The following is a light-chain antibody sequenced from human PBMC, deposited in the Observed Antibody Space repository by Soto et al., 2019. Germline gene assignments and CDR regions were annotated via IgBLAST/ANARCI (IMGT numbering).Light chain of an antibody. CDR2: GAS. J-gene: IGKJ2*01. CDR1: QDISNF. Sequence: DVQMTQSPSSLSASVGDRVTITCQANQDISNFLNWYQQKPGKAPKLLIYGASNLQTGVPPRFSGSGSGTDFTFTIISLQPEDVATYYCQQYDNLPRYTFGQGTKLEIK. CDR3: QQYDNLPRYT. V-gene: IGKV1-33*01.